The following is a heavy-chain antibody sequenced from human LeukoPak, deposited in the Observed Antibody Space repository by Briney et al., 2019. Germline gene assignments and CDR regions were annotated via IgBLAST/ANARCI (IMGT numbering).Heavy chain of an antibody. CDR3: ARDLYDSSGYYPGSTYDY. Sequence: GGSLRLSCAASGFTFSSYSMNWVRQAPGKGLEWVSSISSSSSYIYYADSVKGRFTISRDNAKNSPYLQMNSLRAEDTAVYYCARDLYDSSGYYPGSTYDYWGQGTLVTVSS. J-gene: IGHJ4*02. D-gene: IGHD3-22*01. V-gene: IGHV3-21*01. CDR1: GFTFSSYS. CDR2: ISSSSSYI.